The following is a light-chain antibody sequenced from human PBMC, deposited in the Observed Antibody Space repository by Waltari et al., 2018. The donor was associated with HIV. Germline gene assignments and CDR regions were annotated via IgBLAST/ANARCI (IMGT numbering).Light chain of an antibody. CDR2: EDT. J-gene: IGLJ2*01. V-gene: IGLV3-1*01. Sequence: SFELTQPPSVSVSPGQTASITCSGDKLGDKYSCWYQQKPGQSPVLVIYEDTKRPSGIPDRFSASNPGQTATLTISGTQAMDEADYYCQTWDSTTVVFGGGTKLTVL. CDR1: KLGDKY. CDR3: QTWDSTTVV.